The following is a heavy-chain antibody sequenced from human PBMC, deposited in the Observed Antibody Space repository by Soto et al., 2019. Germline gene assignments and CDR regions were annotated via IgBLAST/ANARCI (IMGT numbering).Heavy chain of an antibody. Sequence: SETLSLTCTVSGGSISSYYWSWIRQPPGKGLEWIGYIYYSGSTNYNPSLKSRVTISVDTSKNQFSLQLNSVTPEDTAVYYCAQEAAYSSSLSSWFDPWGQGTLVTVSS. D-gene: IGHD6-13*01. J-gene: IGHJ5*02. CDR2: IYYSGST. V-gene: IGHV4-59*12. CDR1: GGSISSYY. CDR3: AQEAAYSSSLSSWFDP.